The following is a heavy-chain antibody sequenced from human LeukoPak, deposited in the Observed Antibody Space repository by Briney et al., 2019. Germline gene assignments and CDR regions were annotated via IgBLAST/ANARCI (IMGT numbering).Heavy chain of an antibody. CDR3: ARVSVQVASIDY. J-gene: IGHJ4*02. V-gene: IGHV3-11*04. Sequence: PGGSLRLSCAASGFTFSDYYMSWLRQAPGKGPEWVSYISSSDTTIYYADSVKGRFTISRDNAKNSLYLQMNSLRAEDTAMYYCARVSVQVASIDYWGQGTLVIVSS. CDR1: GFTFSDYY. CDR2: ISSSDTTI. D-gene: IGHD2-8*02.